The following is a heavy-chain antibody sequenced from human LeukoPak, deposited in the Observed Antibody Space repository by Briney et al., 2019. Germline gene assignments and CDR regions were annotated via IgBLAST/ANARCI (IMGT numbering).Heavy chain of an antibody. Sequence: GGSLRLSCAASGFTFDDYGMSWVRQAPGKGLEWVSGINWYGGSTGYADSVKGGFTISRANAKNSLYLQMNSLRAKDTAVNYCVKGYSGSYYGIDCWGQGTLVTVSS. CDR1: GFTFDDYG. J-gene: IGHJ4*02. D-gene: IGHD1-26*01. V-gene: IGHV3-20*04. CDR3: VKGYSGSYYGIDC. CDR2: INWYGGST.